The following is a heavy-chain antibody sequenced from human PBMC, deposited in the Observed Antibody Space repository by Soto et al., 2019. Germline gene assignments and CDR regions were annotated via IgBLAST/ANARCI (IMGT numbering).Heavy chain of an antibody. CDR1: GGSIISSNW. Sequence: LSLTCAVSGGSIISSNWWDWVRQPPGKGLEWIGEIYHSGSTYYKPSLKSRVAMSVDTSKNQFSLKLTSATAADTAVYYCARRDWSGSTSHFYFDYWGQGVLVTVSS. J-gene: IGHJ4*02. D-gene: IGHD3-9*01. CDR3: ARRDWSGSTSHFYFDY. V-gene: IGHV4-4*02. CDR2: IYHSGST.